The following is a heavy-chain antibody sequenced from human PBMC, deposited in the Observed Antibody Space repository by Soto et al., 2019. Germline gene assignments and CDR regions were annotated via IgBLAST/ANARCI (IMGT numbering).Heavy chain of an antibody. D-gene: IGHD3-10*01. J-gene: IGHJ3*01. Sequence: QVQLQESGPGLVKPSQTLSLTCTVSGGSISSGGYHWSWIRQPPGKGLEWIGYIYHSGSTYYNPSPKSRPKVSVDTSKNQFSLKMSSVTAADTAVYYCARGGGSRNAFEVWGQGTMVTVSS. CDR2: IYHSGST. CDR3: ARGGGSRNAFEV. V-gene: IGHV4-31*03. CDR1: GGSISSGGYH.